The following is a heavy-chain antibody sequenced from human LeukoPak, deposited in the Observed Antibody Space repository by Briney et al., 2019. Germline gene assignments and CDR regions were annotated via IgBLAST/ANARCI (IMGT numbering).Heavy chain of an antibody. Sequence: ASVRVSCKASGYTFTGCFIHYVRQAPGQGLEWMGWIDPNSDNIRYSETFKDRVTMTRDTSTNTAYMELSWLRSDDTAVYYCARSAYNYGYVYFDHWGQGTLVIVSS. CDR1: GYTFTGCF. J-gene: IGHJ4*02. CDR2: IDPNSDNI. D-gene: IGHD5-18*01. V-gene: IGHV1-2*02. CDR3: ARSAYNYGYVYFDH.